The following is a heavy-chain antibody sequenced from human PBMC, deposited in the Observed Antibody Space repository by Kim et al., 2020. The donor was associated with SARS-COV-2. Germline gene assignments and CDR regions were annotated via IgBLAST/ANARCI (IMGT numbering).Heavy chain of an antibody. Sequence: YGPSFQGNVTISADKSNSTAYLQWSSLKASDTAMYYCARQGASGLEAPRCWGQGTLVTVSS. CDR3: ARQGASGLEAPRC. V-gene: IGHV5-10-1*01. J-gene: IGHJ4*02. D-gene: IGHD6-19*01.